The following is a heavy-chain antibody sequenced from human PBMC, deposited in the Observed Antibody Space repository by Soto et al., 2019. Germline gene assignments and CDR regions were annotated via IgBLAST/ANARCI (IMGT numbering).Heavy chain of an antibody. V-gene: IGHV4-4*07. D-gene: IGHD3-22*01. CDR1: GGSISSYY. J-gene: IGHJ4*02. CDR2: IYSSGYT. CDR3: ARGGDSSGYYYASDY. Sequence: ASETLSLTCTVSGGSISSYYWSWIRRPAGKGLEWIGHIYSSGYTNYKPSLKSRVTMSVDASKNQFSLKLRSVTAADTAVYYCARGGDSSGYYYASDYWGPGTLVTVSS.